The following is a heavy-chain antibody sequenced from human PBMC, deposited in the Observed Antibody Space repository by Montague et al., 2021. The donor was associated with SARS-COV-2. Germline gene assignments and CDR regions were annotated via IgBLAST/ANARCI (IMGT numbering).Heavy chain of an antibody. CDR2: ISDSGST. Sequence: SETLSLTCTVSGGSFSSFYWSWFRQPPGTGLEWIGYISDSGSTNYNPSLTSRVTMSVDTSTNQIALKVNSVTAADTAVYYSTRHYSAALPAVYWGQGTLVTVSS. CDR1: GGSFSSFY. J-gene: IGHJ4*02. D-gene: IGHD5-18*01. V-gene: IGHV4-59*08. CDR3: TRHYSAALPAVY.